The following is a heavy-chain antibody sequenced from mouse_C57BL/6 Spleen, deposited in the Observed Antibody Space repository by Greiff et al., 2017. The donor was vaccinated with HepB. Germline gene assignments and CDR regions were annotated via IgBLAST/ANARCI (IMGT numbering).Heavy chain of an antibody. Sequence: VQLQQPGAELVKPGASVKMSCKASGYTFTSYWITWVKQRPGQGLEWIGDIYPGSGSTNYNEKFKSKTTLTVDTSSSTAYMQLSSLTSEHSAVYYGARPVPYYGSSYGYFDVWGTGTTVTVSS. D-gene: IGHD1-1*01. J-gene: IGHJ1*03. CDR3: ARPVPYYGSSYGYFDV. CDR2: IYPGSGST. V-gene: IGHV1-55*01. CDR1: GYTFTSYW.